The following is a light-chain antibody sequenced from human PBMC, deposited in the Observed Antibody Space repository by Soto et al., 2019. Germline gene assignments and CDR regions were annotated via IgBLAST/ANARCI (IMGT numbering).Light chain of an antibody. CDR1: RSVNSN. CDR3: QQYNSWPRT. Sequence: IEMTQSPATLSVSLGERVTLSCRASRSVNSNFAWYQQKPGQAPRLLIYAAASRASGVPGRFSGSGSGTEFTLTISSLQSEDFAVYYCQQYNSWPRTFGQGTKVEIK. CDR2: AAA. J-gene: IGKJ1*01. V-gene: IGKV3-15*01.